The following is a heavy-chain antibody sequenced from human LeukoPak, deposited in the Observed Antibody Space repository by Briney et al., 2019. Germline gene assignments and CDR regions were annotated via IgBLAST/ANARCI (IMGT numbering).Heavy chain of an antibody. D-gene: IGHD2-2*01. CDR1: GYTFTGYY. CDR2: INPNSGGT. CDR3: ARESGSTPHAFDI. V-gene: IGHV1-2*02. J-gene: IGHJ3*02. Sequence: ASVKVSCKASGYTFTGYYMHWVRQAPGQGLEWMGWINPNSGGTNYAQKFQGRVTMTRDTPISTAYMELSRLRSDDTAVYYCARESGSTPHAFDIWGQGTMVTVSS.